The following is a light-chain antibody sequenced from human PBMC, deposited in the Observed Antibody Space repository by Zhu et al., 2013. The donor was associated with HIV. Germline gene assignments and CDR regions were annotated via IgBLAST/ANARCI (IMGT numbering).Light chain of an antibody. Sequence: EIVLTQSPGTLSLSPGERATLSCRASQSFSSSYLAWYQHKPGQAPRLLIYSVSNRATGIPDRFSGSGSGTDFTLTISRLEPEDFAVYYCQHYVTSPCSFGQGTKLQIK. J-gene: IGKJ2*04. CDR1: QSFSSSY. V-gene: IGKV3-20*01. CDR2: SVS. CDR3: QHYVTSPCS.